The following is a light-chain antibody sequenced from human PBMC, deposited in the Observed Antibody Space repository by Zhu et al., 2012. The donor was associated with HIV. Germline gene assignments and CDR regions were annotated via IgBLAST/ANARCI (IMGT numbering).Light chain of an antibody. CDR2: GAS. CDR1: QTVTSRY. Sequence: IVLTQSPATLSLSPGERATLSCRASQTVTSRYLAWYQQRPGQAPRLLIYGASSRATAIPDRFSGSGSGTDFTLNIDGLEPEDFAVYYCQHYSGSPPWTFGQGTKVEVK. V-gene: IGKV3-20*01. CDR3: QHYSGSPPWT. J-gene: IGKJ1*01.